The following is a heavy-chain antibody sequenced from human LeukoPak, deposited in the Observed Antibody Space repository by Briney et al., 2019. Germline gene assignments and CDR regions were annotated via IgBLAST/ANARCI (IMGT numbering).Heavy chain of an antibody. V-gene: IGHV1-2*02. Sequence: ASVKVSCKASGYTITGYYMHWVRQAPGQGLEWTGWINPNSGGTNYAQKFQGRVTMTRDTSISTAYMELSRLRSDDTAVYYCARSGLNWNYGVGWFDPWGQGTLVTVSS. CDR2: INPNSGGT. CDR1: GYTITGYY. CDR3: ARSGLNWNYGVGWFDP. J-gene: IGHJ5*02. D-gene: IGHD1-7*01.